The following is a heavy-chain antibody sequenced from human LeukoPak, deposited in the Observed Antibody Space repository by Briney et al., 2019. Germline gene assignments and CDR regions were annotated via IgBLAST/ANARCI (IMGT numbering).Heavy chain of an antibody. CDR3: AKDAGYCTNGVCYTPFDY. V-gene: IGHV3-30*18. CDR1: GFTFSSYG. CDR2: ISYDGSKK. J-gene: IGHJ4*02. Sequence: GRSLRLSCAASGFTFSSYGMHWVRQAPGKGLEWVAVISYDGSKKYYADSVKGRFTISRDNSKNTLYLQMNSLRAEDTAVYYCAKDAGYCTNGVCYTPFDYWGQGTLVTVSS. D-gene: IGHD2-8*01.